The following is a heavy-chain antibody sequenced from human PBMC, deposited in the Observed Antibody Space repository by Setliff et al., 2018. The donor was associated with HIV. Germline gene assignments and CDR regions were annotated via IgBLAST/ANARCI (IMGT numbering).Heavy chain of an antibody. CDR2: FNPKSGGT. J-gene: IGHJ3*02. D-gene: IGHD3-3*01. V-gene: IGHV1-2*06. CDR1: GYTFTGYY. CDR3: ARLPFITIFGVLNGDDGFDI. Sequence: GASVKVSCKASGYTFTGYYMHWVRQAPGQGPEWLGRFNPKSGGTRYAQKFQGRVSMTRDMAISTAYMELSRLRSDDSAVYYCARLPFITIFGVLNGDDGFDIWGQGTMVTVSS.